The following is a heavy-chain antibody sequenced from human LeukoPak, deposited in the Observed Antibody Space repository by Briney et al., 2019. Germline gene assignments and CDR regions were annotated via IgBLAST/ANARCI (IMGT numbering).Heavy chain of an antibody. J-gene: IGHJ6*03. Sequence: GVSLTLLCAASRFTCSSYSMNWVRQAPGKGLEGVSSIGSSSSYIYYAVSVKGRFTISRDNAKTSLYLQMNSLRAEDTAVYYCARDYSSGWYANMDVWGKGTTVTVSS. CDR1: RFTCSSYS. CDR3: ARDYSSGWYANMDV. CDR2: IGSSSSYI. D-gene: IGHD6-19*01. V-gene: IGHV3-21*01.